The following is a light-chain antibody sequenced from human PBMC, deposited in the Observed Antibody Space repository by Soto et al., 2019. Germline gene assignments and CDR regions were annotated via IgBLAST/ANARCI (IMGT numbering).Light chain of an antibody. CDR3: XXYXXXLFT. CDR1: QSVSSSY. J-gene: IGKJ3*01. CDR2: GAS. V-gene: IGKV3-20*01. Sequence: EIVLTQSPGTLSLSPGERATLSCRASQSVSSSYLAWYQQKPGQAPRLLIYGASSRATGIPDRFSGSGSGTXFTLTXXXXEPEXXXXXXXXXYXXXLFTFGPGTKVDMK.